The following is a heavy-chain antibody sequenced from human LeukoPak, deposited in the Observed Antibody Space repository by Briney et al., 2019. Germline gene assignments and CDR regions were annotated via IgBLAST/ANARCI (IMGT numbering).Heavy chain of an antibody. CDR3: AGLSIGARPKNYYYYMDV. CDR2: IYTSGST. V-gene: IGHV4-4*07. J-gene: IGHJ6*03. CDR1: GGSISSYY. Sequence: SETLSLTCTVSGGSISSYYWSWIRQPAGKGLEWIGRIYTSGSTNYNPSLKSRVTMSVDTSKNQFSLKLSSVTAADTAVYYCAGLSIGARPKNYYYYMDVWGKGTTVTVSS. D-gene: IGHD6-6*01.